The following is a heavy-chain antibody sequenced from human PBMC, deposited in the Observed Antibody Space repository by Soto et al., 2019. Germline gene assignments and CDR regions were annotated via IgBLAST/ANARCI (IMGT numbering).Heavy chain of an antibody. Sequence: ASVKVSCKASGGTFSSYAISWVRQAPGQGLEWMGGIIPIFGTANYAQKFQGRVTITADESTSTAYMELSSLRSEDTAVYYCARTAYVWSIAALYYYYYGMDVWGQGTTVTVSS. CDR1: GGTFSSYA. CDR3: ARTAYVWSIAALYYYYYGMDV. D-gene: IGHD6-6*01. V-gene: IGHV1-69*13. CDR2: IIPIFGTA. J-gene: IGHJ6*02.